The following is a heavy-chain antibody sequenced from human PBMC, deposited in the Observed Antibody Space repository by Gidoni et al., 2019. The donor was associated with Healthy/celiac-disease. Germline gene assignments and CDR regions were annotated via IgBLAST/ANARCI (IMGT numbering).Heavy chain of an antibody. CDR2: ISSSSSYI. Sequence: EVQLVESGGGLVKPGGSLRLSCAASGFTFSSYSMNWVRQAPGKGLAWVSSISSSSSYIYYADSVKGRFTISRDNAKNSLYLQMNSLRAEDTAVYYCARPMYYYDSSGYYSFDYWGQGTLVTVSS. V-gene: IGHV3-21*01. CDR1: GFTFSSYS. CDR3: ARPMYYYDSSGYYSFDY. D-gene: IGHD3-22*01. J-gene: IGHJ4*02.